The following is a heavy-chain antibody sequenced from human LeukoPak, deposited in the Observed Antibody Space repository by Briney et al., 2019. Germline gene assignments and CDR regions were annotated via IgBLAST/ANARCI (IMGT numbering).Heavy chain of an antibody. Sequence: GGSLRLSCAASGFTFDDYGMSWVRQAPGKGLEWVSYISSSSSYTNYADSAKGRFTISRDNAKNSLYLQMNSLRAEDTAVYYCARGDVLRFLEWLNWFDPWGQGTLVTVSS. CDR3: ARGDVLRFLEWLNWFDP. V-gene: IGHV3-11*06. CDR2: ISSSSSYT. CDR1: GFTFDDYG. J-gene: IGHJ5*02. D-gene: IGHD3-3*01.